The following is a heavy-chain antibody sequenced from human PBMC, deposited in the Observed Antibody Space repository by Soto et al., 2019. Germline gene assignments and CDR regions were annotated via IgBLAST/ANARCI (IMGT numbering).Heavy chain of an antibody. CDR1: GFTFSSYW. Sequence: EVQLVESGGGLVQPGGSLRLSCAASGFTFSSYWMSWVRQAPGKGLEWVANIKQDGSEKYYVDSVKGRFTISRDNAKNSLYLQMNSLRAEDTAVYYCARGRRYCSGGSCYSFDYWGQGTLVTVSS. CDR3: ARGRRYCSGGSCYSFDY. V-gene: IGHV3-7*01. CDR2: IKQDGSEK. D-gene: IGHD2-15*01. J-gene: IGHJ4*02.